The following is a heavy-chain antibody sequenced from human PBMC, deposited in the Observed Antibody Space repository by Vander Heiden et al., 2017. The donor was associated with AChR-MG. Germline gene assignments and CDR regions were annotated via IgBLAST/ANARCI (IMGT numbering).Heavy chain of an antibody. CDR2: ISGSGGST. Sequence: EVQTFESGGGLVQHGGSLRLSCAASGIPFSSYAMSWVRQAPGKGLEWFSAISGSGGSTYYADSVKGRFTISRDNSKNTLYLQMNSLRAEDTAVYYCAKPPYSIGFFDYWGQGTLVTVSS. CDR3: AKPPYSIGFFDY. D-gene: IGHD4-4*01. J-gene: IGHJ4*02. V-gene: IGHV3-23*01. CDR1: GIPFSSYA.